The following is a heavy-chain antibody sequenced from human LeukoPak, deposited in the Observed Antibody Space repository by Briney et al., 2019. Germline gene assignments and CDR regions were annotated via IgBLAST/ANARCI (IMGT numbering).Heavy chain of an antibody. V-gene: IGHV3-74*01. CDR1: GFTFSTYW. CDR3: AKRGDGGAWYDS. CDR2: ISSDGSNT. J-gene: IGHJ5*01. Sequence: PGGSLRLSCAVSGFTFSTYWMDWVRHAPGKGLVWVSRISSDGSNTAYADSVKGRFTISRDNAKNTLFLQMSSLRAEDTAVYYCAKRGDGGAWYDSWGQGTLVIVSS. D-gene: IGHD5-24*01.